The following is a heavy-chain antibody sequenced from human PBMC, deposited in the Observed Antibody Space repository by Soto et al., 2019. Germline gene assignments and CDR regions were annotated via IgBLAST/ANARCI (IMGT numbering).Heavy chain of an antibody. D-gene: IGHD3-22*01. V-gene: IGHV3-30*18. J-gene: IGHJ4*02. Sequence: PVGSLRLSCAASGFTFSSYDMHWVRQAPGKGLEWVAVISYDGSNKYYADSVKGRFTISRDNSENTLYLQMNSLRAEDTAVYYCAKDSGYYDSSARSYFDYWGQGTLVTVSS. CDR1: GFTFSSYD. CDR2: ISYDGSNK. CDR3: AKDSGYYDSSARSYFDY.